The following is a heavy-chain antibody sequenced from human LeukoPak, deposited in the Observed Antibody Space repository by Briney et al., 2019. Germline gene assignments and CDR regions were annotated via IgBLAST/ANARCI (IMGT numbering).Heavy chain of an antibody. CDR3: ARDRYYYDSSGYYP. CDR1: GGSISCFY. D-gene: IGHD3-22*01. CDR2: INYGGSN. Sequence: SETLSLTCTVSGGSISCFYWSWLRQPPGKGLVWIGYINYGGSNNYNTSLKSRATISVATFKNPFSLKLSSVTAADAAVYYGARDRYYYDSSGYYPWGQGTLVTVSS. V-gene: IGHV4-59*01. J-gene: IGHJ5*02.